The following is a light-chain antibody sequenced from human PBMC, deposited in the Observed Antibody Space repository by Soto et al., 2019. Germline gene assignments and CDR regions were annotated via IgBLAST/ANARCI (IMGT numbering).Light chain of an antibody. Sequence: SVLPQPPSASGTPGQRVTISCSGDRSNIGSNSVNWYQQLPGTAPKLLIYSNNQRPSGVPDRFSGSKSGTSASPAISGLQSEDESDYYCAAWDDSLNGRYVFGTGTKVTVL. CDR3: AAWDDSLNGRYV. J-gene: IGLJ1*01. CDR1: RSNIGSNS. V-gene: IGLV1-44*01. CDR2: SNN.